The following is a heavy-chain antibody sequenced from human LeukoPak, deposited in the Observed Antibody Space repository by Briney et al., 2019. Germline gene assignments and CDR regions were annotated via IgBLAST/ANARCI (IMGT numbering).Heavy chain of an antibody. Sequence: PGGSLRLSCAASGFTFSSYGMSWVRQAPGKGLEWVSAISGSGGTTYYADSVKGRFTISRDNSMNTLYLQMTSLRAEDTAVYSCAKDRLGALLYFDSWGQGTLVTVSS. V-gene: IGHV3-23*01. J-gene: IGHJ4*02. CDR1: GFTFSSYG. CDR3: AKDRLGALLYFDS. CDR2: ISGSGGTT. D-gene: IGHD1-26*01.